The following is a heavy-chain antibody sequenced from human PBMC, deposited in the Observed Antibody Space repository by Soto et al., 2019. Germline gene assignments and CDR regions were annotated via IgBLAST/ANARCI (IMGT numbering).Heavy chain of an antibody. CDR3: ARESEDLTSNFDY. Sequence: GGSLRLSCAASGFPCIRYSMNWVRQAPGKGLEWVSSISSTTNYIYYGDSMKGRFTISRDNAKNSLYLEMNSLRAEDTAVYYCARESEDLTSNFDYWGQGTLVTVSS. CDR2: ISSTTNYI. J-gene: IGHJ4*02. V-gene: IGHV3-21*06. CDR1: GFPCIRYS.